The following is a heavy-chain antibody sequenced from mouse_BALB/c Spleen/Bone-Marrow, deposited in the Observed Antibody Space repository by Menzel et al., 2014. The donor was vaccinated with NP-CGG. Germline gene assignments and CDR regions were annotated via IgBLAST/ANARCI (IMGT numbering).Heavy chain of an antibody. CDR2: ISSGGSYT. CDR1: GFTFSTYA. D-gene: IGHD1-1*01. J-gene: IGHJ3*01. CDR3: ARDGYGSSD. V-gene: IGHV5-9-4*01. Sequence: EVKLMESGGVLVKPGGSLKLSCAASGFTFSTYAMSWVRQSPEKRLEWVAEISSGGSYTYYPDTVTGRFTISRGNAKNTLYLEMSSLRSEDTAMYYCARDGYGSSDWGQGTLVTVSA.